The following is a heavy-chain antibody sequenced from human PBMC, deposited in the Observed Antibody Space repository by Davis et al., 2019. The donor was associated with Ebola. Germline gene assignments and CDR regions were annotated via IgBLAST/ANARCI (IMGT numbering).Heavy chain of an antibody. D-gene: IGHD6-19*01. J-gene: IGHJ4*02. CDR1: GASISSGGYY. Sequence: PSETLSLTCTVSGASISSGGYYWNWIRQLPGKGLEWIGYIYYTGSTYYNPSLKSRVTMSVNTSKNHFSLELTSVTAADTAVYYCARNTSGLGYFDYWGLGIQVTVS. V-gene: IGHV4-31*03. CDR3: ARNTSGLGYFDY. CDR2: IYYTGST.